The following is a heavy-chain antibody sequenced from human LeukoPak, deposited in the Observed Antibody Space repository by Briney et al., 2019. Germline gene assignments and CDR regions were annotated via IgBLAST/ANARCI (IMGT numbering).Heavy chain of an antibody. J-gene: IGHJ4*02. CDR2: MNPNSGNT. D-gene: IGHD6-13*01. V-gene: IGHV1-8*01. CDR1: GYTFTSYD. Sequence: RASVKVSCKASGYTFTSYDINWVRQATGQGLEWMGWMNPNSGNTGYAQKFQGRVTMTRNTSISTAYMELSSLRSEDTAVYYCARTPRPTNWYSSSWDGVADYWGQGTLVTVSS. CDR3: ARTPRPTNWYSSSWDGVADY.